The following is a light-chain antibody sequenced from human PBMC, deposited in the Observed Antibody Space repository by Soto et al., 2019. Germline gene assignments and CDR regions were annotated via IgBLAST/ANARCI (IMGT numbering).Light chain of an antibody. J-gene: IGLJ2*01. Sequence: QSALTQPASVSGSPGQSITISCTGTSSDIGRYDYVSWYQQLPGKAPKLIIYRVINRPSGVSDRFSGSKSGNSASLSISGLQPEDEASYFCGSYEASNTVVFGGGTKLTVL. CDR1: SSDIGRYDY. CDR2: RVI. V-gene: IGLV2-14*03. CDR3: GSYEASNTVV.